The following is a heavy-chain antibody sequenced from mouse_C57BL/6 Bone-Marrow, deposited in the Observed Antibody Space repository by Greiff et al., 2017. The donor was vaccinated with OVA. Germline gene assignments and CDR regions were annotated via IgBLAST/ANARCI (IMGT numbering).Heavy chain of an antibody. CDR3: ATPYGSPFAY. CDR2: IYPGSGST. V-gene: IGHV1-55*01. CDR1: GYTFTSYW. D-gene: IGHD2-2*01. J-gene: IGHJ3*01. Sequence: VQLQQPGAELVKPGASVKMSCKASGYTFTSYWITWVKQRPGQGLEWIGDIYPGSGSTNYNEKFKSKATLTVDTSSSTAYMELHSLTSEDSAVYFCATPYGSPFAYWGQGTLVTVSA.